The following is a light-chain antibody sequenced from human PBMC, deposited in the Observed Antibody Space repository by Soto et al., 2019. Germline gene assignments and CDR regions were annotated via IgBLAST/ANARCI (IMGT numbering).Light chain of an antibody. Sequence: EIVMTQSPATLSVSPGERATLSCRASQSISSNLAWDQQKPGQAPRLLIYGASTRATGIPARFSGSGSGTEFTLTISSLQSEDFALYYCQQYNNWPPWTFGQGTKVEIK. J-gene: IGKJ1*01. CDR1: QSISSN. CDR3: QQYNNWPPWT. CDR2: GAS. V-gene: IGKV3-15*01.